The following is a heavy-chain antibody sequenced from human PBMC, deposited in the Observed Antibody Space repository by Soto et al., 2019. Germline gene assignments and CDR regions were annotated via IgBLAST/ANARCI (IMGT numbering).Heavy chain of an antibody. D-gene: IGHD6-13*01. CDR1: GGSISSSNW. CDR3: ARDFRTGYSSRWGMDY. CDR2: IYHSGST. Sequence: KTSETLSLTCAVSGGSISSSNWWSWVRQPPGKGLEWIGEIYHSGSTNYNPSLKSRVTISVDKSKNQFSLKLSSVTAADTAVYYCARDFRTGYSSRWGMDYRGQGTLITVSS. V-gene: IGHV4-4*02. J-gene: IGHJ4*02.